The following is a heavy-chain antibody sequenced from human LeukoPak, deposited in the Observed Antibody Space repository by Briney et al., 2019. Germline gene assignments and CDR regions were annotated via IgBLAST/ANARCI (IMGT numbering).Heavy chain of an antibody. CDR1: GFAFGDYA. Sequence: PGGSLRLSCTASGFAFGDYAMGWVRQAPGKGLEWVGFIRSKAYGGTTEYAASVRGRFTISRDDSKSIAYLQMNSLKIEDTAVYYCSRGDITRIALWKDSYSFFDYWGQGTLVTVSS. D-gene: IGHD2-21*01. J-gene: IGHJ4*02. CDR2: IRSKAYGGTT. V-gene: IGHV3-49*04. CDR3: SRGDITRIALWKDSYSFFDY.